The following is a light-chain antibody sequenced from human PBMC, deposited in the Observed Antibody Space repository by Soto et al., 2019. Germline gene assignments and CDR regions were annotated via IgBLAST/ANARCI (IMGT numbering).Light chain of an antibody. Sequence: EIVLTQSPGTLSLSPGERATLSCRASQSVSSSFLAWYQQKPGQAPRLLIYGASTRATGIPDRFSGSGSGTDFTLTISSLEPEDFAVYYCQQYDSSPWPFGQGTKVEIK. J-gene: IGKJ1*01. CDR2: GAS. CDR3: QQYDSSPWP. V-gene: IGKV3-20*01. CDR1: QSVSSSF.